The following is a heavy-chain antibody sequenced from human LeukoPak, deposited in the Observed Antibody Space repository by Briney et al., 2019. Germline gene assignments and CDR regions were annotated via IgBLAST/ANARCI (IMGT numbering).Heavy chain of an antibody. D-gene: IGHD5-24*01. CDR2: ISYDGSNK. Sequence: GRSLRLSCAAPGFTFSSYAMHWVRQAPGKGLEWVAVISYDGSNKYYADSVKGRFTISRDNSKNTLYLQMNSLRAEDTAVYYCARDIDGLNRFDPWGQGTLVTVSS. CDR3: ARDIDGLNRFDP. CDR1: GFTFSSYA. V-gene: IGHV3-30-3*01. J-gene: IGHJ5*02.